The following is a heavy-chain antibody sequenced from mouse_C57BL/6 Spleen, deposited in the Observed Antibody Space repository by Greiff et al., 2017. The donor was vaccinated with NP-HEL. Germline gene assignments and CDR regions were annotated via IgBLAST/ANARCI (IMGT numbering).Heavy chain of an antibody. CDR1: GYTFTSYW. CDR2: IHPNSGST. J-gene: IGHJ3*01. CDR3: ARRESPFAY. V-gene: IGHV1-64*01. Sequence: QVQLKQPGAELVKPGASVKLSCKASGYTFTSYWMHWVKQRPGQGLEWIGMIHPNSGSTNYNEKFKSKATLTVDKSSSTAYMQLSSLTSEDSAVYYCARRESPFAYWGQGTLVTVSA.